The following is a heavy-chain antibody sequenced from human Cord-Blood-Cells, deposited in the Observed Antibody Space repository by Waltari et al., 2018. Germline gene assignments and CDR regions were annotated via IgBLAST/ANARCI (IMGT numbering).Heavy chain of an antibody. V-gene: IGHV4-34*01. J-gene: IGHJ6*02. Sequence: QVQLQQRGAGLLKPSETLSLTCAVYGGSFSGYYWSWFRQPPGKGLEWIGEINHSGNTNYNPSLTSRVTISVDTSKNQFSLKLCSVTAANTAVYYCARGGGYYYDSSGYYYYYGMDVWGQGP. CDR2: INHSGNT. CDR3: ARGGGYYYDSSGYYYYYGMDV. CDR1: GGSFSGYY. D-gene: IGHD3-22*01.